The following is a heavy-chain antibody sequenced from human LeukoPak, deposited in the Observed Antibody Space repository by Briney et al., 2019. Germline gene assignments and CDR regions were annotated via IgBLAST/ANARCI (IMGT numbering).Heavy chain of an antibody. V-gene: IGHV4-39*07. CDR3: ARGSGNSQAFDI. Sequence: SETLSLTCTVSGGSISSSSYYWGWIRQPPGKGLEWIGSIYYSGSTYYNPSLKSRVTISVDTSKNQFSLKLSSVTAADTAVYYCARGSGNSQAFDIWGQGTMVTVSS. D-gene: IGHD4-23*01. CDR2: IYYSGST. CDR1: GGSISSSSYY. J-gene: IGHJ3*02.